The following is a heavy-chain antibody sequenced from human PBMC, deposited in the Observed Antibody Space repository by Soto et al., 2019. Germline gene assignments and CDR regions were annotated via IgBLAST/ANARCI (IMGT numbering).Heavy chain of an antibody. J-gene: IGHJ6*02. V-gene: IGHV6-1*01. CDR2: TYYRSKWYN. D-gene: IGHD1-1*01. CDR3: ARGNWKEEGYYYGMDV. Sequence: PSQTLSLTCAISGDSVSRNSGAWNWIRQSPSRGLEWLGRTYYRSKWYNEYAPSVKSRITINPDTAKNQFALQLKSVTPDDTGVYYCARGNWKEEGYYYGMDVWGQGITGTVSS. CDR1: GDSVSRNSGA.